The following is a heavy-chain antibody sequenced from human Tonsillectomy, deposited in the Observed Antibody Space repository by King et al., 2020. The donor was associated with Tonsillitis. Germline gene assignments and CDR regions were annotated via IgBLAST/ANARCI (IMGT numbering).Heavy chain of an antibody. CDR1: GFTFSNYA. V-gene: IGHV3-30-3*01. D-gene: IGHD3-22*01. CDR2: ISYDGNNE. CDR3: ASDRGSGGYHCPIYHYYYMDV. J-gene: IGHJ6*03. Sequence: QVQLGESGGGVVQPGRSLRLSCAASGFTFSNYAMHWVRQAPGKGLEWVAVISYDGNNEYYTNSVKGRSTISRDNSKNTRYLKMNSLSVDDTAVYYCASDRGSGGYHCPIYHYYYMDVWGKGTTVTVSS.